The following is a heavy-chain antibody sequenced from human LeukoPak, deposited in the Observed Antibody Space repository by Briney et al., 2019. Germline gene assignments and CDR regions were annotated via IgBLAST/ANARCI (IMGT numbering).Heavy chain of an antibody. V-gene: IGHV3-30*18. Sequence: GGSLRLSCAASGFTFRSYGMHWVRQAPGKGLEWVAVISYDGSNKYYADSVKGRFTISRDNSKNTLYLQMNSLRAEDTAVYYCAKALWFGDVDAFDIWGQGTMVTVSS. CDR3: AKALWFGDVDAFDI. CDR2: ISYDGSNK. CDR1: GFTFRSYG. D-gene: IGHD3-10*01. J-gene: IGHJ3*02.